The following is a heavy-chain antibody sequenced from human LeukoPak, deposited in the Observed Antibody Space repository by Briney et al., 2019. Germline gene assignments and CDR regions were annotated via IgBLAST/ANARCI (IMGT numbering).Heavy chain of an antibody. J-gene: IGHJ3*02. D-gene: IGHD4-17*01. CDR2: INPNSGGT. CDR3: ARGAVDYGDKAGAFDI. CDR1: GYTFTGYY. V-gene: IGHV1-2*02. Sequence: ASVKVSYKASGYTFTGYYMHWVRQAPGQGLEWMGWINPNSGGTNYAQKFQGRVTMTRDTSISTAYMELSRLRSDDTAVYYCARGAVDYGDKAGAFDIWGQGTMVTVSS.